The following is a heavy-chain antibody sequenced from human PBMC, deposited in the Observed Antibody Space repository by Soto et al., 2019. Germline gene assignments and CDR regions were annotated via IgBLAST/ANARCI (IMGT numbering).Heavy chain of an antibody. CDR2: INHSGST. CDR3: ARGPGGTGVLDP. Sequence: KTSETLSLTCAVYGGSFSGYYWSWIRQPPGKGLEWIGEINHSGSTNYNPSLKSRVTISVDTSKNQFSLKLSSVTAADTAVYYCARGPGGTGVLDPWGHGTLVTVSS. CDR1: GGSFSGYY. D-gene: IGHD1-26*01. V-gene: IGHV4-34*01. J-gene: IGHJ5*02.